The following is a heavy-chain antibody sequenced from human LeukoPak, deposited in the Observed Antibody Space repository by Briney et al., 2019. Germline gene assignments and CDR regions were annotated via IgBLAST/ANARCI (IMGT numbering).Heavy chain of an antibody. CDR3: ARRSSGWYGPYFDY. CDR2: MNPNSGNT. V-gene: IGHV1-8*01. D-gene: IGHD6-19*01. Sequence: ASVKVSCKASGYTFTSYDINWVRQATGQGLEWMGWMNPNSGNTGYAQKFQGRVTMTRNTSISTAYMELSSLRSEDTAVYYCARRSSGWYGPYFDYWGQGTLVTVSS. CDR1: GYTFTSYD. J-gene: IGHJ4*02.